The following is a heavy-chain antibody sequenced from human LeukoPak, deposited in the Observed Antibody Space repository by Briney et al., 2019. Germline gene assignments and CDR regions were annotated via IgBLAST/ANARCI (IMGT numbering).Heavy chain of an antibody. Sequence: ASVKVSCKVSGYTLTELSMHWVRQAPGKGLEWMGGFNPEDGETIYAQRFQGRVTMTEDTSTDTAYMELSSLRSDDTAVYYCARDRYYDSSGKSGTDFDYWGQGTLVTVSS. D-gene: IGHD3-22*01. CDR3: ARDRYYDSSGKSGTDFDY. J-gene: IGHJ4*02. CDR1: GYTLTELS. V-gene: IGHV1-24*01. CDR2: FNPEDGET.